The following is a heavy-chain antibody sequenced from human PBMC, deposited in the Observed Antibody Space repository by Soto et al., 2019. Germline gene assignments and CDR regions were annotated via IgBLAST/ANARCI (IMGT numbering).Heavy chain of an antibody. CDR3: AKDHSSSYSYFDY. D-gene: IGHD6-13*01. CDR2: ISGSGGST. J-gene: IGHJ4*02. CDR1: GFTFSSYA. Sequence: TGGSLRLSCAASGFTFSSYAMSWVRQAPGKGLEWVSAISGSGGSTYYADSVKGRFTISRDNSKNTLYLQMNSLRAEDTAVYYCAKDHSSSYSYFDYWGQGTLVTVSS. V-gene: IGHV3-23*01.